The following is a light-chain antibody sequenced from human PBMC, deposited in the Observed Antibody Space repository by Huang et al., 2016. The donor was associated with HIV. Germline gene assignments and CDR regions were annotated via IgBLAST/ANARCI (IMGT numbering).Light chain of an antibody. V-gene: IGKV3-11*01. CDR2: AAS. J-gene: IGKJ2*01. CDR3: QQRRNWPPYT. Sequence: EVVLTQSPATLSLSPGERATLSCRASQGVSSSCAWYQQKPGQAPRLLIYAASVRATGIPARVSGSASGTDFTLTISSLEPEDFAVYYCQQRRNWPPYTFGQGTKLEIK. CDR1: QGVSSS.